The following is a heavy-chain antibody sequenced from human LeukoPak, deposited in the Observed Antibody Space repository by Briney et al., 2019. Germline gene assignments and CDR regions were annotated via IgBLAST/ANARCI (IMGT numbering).Heavy chain of an antibody. J-gene: IGHJ4*02. CDR2: ITTSSSTI. CDR1: GFTFSSYN. V-gene: IGHV3-48*01. CDR3: ARADRYYDVFTGKMGDY. D-gene: IGHD3-9*01. Sequence: GGSLRLSCAASGFTFSSYNMNWVRQAPGKGLEWVSYITTSSSTIYYADSVKGRFTISRDNAKNSLYLQMNSLRAEDTAVYYCARADRYYDVFTGKMGDYWGQGTLVTVSS.